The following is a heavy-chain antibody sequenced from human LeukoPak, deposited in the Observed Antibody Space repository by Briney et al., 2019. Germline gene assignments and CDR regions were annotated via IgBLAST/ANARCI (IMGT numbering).Heavy chain of an antibody. CDR1: GYSFTSYW. CDR3: ARSPPYDILTGFDY. V-gene: IGHV5-10-1*01. Sequence: GESLKISCKGSGYSFTSYWISWVRQMPGKGLEWMGRIDPSDSYTNYSPSFQGHVTISADKSISTAYLQWSSLKASDTAVYYCARSPPYDILTGFDYWGQGTLVTVSS. CDR2: IDPSDSYT. D-gene: IGHD3-9*01. J-gene: IGHJ4*02.